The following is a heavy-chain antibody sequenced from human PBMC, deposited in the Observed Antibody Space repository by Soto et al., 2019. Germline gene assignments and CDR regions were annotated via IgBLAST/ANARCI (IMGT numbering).Heavy chain of an antibody. V-gene: IGHV1-69*13. CDR3: ARESIGYCSSTSCNQTRGFDP. CDR1: GGTFSSYA. D-gene: IGHD2-2*01. J-gene: IGHJ5*02. Sequence: ASVKVSCEASGGTFSSYAISWVRQAPGQGLEWMGGIIPIFGTANYAQKFQGRVTITADESTSTAYMELSSLRSEDTAVYYCARESIGYCSSTSCNQTRGFDPWGQGTLVTVSS. CDR2: IIPIFGTA.